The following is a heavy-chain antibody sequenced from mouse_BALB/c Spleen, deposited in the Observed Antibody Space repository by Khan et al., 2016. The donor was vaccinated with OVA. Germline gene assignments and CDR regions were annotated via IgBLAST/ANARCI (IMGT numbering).Heavy chain of an antibody. D-gene: IGHD1-1*01. CDR1: GYIFINYW. Sequence: VQLQVSGAELARPGASVKMSCKASGYIFINYWILWIKQRPGQGLEWIANIYPSTGYTEYNQNFKDKATLTADKSSSPAYMQLSSLTSEDSTVYFCARRGLRYDFDYWGQGTTLTVSS. V-gene: IGHV1-4*01. J-gene: IGHJ2*01. CDR3: ARRGLRYDFDY. CDR2: IYPSTGYT.